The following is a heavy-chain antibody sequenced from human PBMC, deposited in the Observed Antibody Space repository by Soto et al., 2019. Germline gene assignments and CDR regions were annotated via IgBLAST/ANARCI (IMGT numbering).Heavy chain of an antibody. Sequence: QVQLVQSGAEVKKPGASVKVSCKASGYTFTSYYMHWVRQAPGQGLEWMGIINPSGGSTSYAQKFQGRVTMTSDTSPSTVYMELGSLRSEDTAVYYCAREVYYGDYARSNAFDIWGQGTMVTVSS. CDR1: GYTFTSYY. CDR3: AREVYYGDYARSNAFDI. V-gene: IGHV1-46*03. J-gene: IGHJ3*02. D-gene: IGHD4-17*01. CDR2: INPSGGST.